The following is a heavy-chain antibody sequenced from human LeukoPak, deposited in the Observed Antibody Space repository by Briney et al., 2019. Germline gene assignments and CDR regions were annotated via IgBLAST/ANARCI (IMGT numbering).Heavy chain of an antibody. V-gene: IGHV3-21*05. CDR3: TRDGAYTRFDFDY. J-gene: IGHJ4*02. Sequence: SYITGTSDYRLYGDSVRGRFTISRDNAKRTVYLEMSSLRAEDTAVYYCTRDGAYTRFDFDYWGPGVLVTVSS. CDR2: ITGTSDYR. D-gene: IGHD3-10*02.